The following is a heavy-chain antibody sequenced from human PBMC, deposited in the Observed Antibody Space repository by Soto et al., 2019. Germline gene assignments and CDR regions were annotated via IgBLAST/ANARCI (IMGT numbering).Heavy chain of an antibody. CDR2: INHSGST. V-gene: IGHV4-34*01. J-gene: IGHJ2*01. CDR1: GGSFSAYY. Sequence: QVHLQQWGAGLLKPSETLSLTCAVYGGSFSAYYLNWIRQPPGKGLEWIGEINHSGSTNYNPSLKSRVTISLGTSNNQFSLKLSSVTAADTAVYFCAKGRGGGYNQDWYFDLWGRGTLVTVSS. D-gene: IGHD5-12*01. CDR3: AKGRGGGYNQDWYFDL.